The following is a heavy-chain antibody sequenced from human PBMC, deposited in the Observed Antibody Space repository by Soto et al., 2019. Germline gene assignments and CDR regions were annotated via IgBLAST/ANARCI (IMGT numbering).Heavy chain of an antibody. CDR2: IDPSDSYT. CDR1: GYSFTSYW. J-gene: IGHJ6*02. CDR3: ARRIVVVPATTYYYGMDV. V-gene: IGHV5-10-1*01. D-gene: IGHD2-2*01. Sequence: RGESLKISCKGSGYSFTSYWISWVRQMPGKGLEWMGRIDPSDSYTNYSPSLQGHVTISADKSISTAYLQWSSLKASDTAMYYCARRIVVVPATTYYYGMDVWGQGTTVTVSS.